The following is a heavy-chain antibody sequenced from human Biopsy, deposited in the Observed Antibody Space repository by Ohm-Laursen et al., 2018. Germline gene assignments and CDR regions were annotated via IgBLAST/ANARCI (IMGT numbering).Heavy chain of an antibody. Sequence: SDTLSLTCSVSDDSISSRNHYWGWLRQPPGKGLEWIGHVYYSGSTFYNSSLESRVTVSVDTSKNQFHLRLTSMSASDTAVYYCARHSLDDFWSGAHYYFDYWGLGTLVTVSS. J-gene: IGHJ4*02. CDR1: DDSISSRNHY. D-gene: IGHD3-3*01. V-gene: IGHV4-39*01. CDR3: ARHSLDDFWSGAHYYFDY. CDR2: VYYSGST.